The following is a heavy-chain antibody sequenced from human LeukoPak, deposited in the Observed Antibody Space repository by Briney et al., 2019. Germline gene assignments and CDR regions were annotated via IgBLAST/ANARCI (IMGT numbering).Heavy chain of an antibody. D-gene: IGHD3-3*01. J-gene: IGHJ4*02. V-gene: IGHV1-18*01. CDR2: ISAYNGNT. Sequence: ASVKVSCKASGYTFTSYDISWVRQAPGQGLEWMGWISAYNGNTNYAQKLQGRVTMTTDTSTSTAYMELRSLRSDDTAVYHCARDHGYFWSGYQVYWGQGTLVTVSS. CDR1: GYTFTSYD. CDR3: ARDHGYFWSGYQVY.